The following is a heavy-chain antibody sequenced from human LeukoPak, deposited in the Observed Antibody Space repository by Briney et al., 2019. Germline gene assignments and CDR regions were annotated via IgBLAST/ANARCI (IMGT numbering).Heavy chain of an antibody. CDR3: ARGGYTSSFDY. Sequence: PSETLSLTCAAYGGSFSGYSWSWIRQPSGKGLEWIGEINHSGSTNDNPSLRSRVIVSVDTSKNQFSLKLSSVTAADTAVYYCARGGYTSSFDYWGQGTLVTVSS. V-gene: IGHV4-34*01. CDR2: INHSGST. CDR1: GGSFSGYS. J-gene: IGHJ4*02. D-gene: IGHD6-13*01.